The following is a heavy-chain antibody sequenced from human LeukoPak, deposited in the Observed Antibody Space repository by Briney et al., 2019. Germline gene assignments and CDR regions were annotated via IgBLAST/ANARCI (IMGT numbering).Heavy chain of an antibody. CDR3: ARAGASWNDFSPYYFYMDV. Sequence: PGGSLRLSCAASGFTFSDYYMSWIRQAPGKGLEWVSYISSSGNTIYYADSVKGRFTISRDNAKNSLYLQMNSLRAEDTAVYYCARAGASWNDFSPYYFYMDVWGKGTTVTVSS. J-gene: IGHJ6*03. D-gene: IGHD1-1*01. CDR2: ISSSGNTI. V-gene: IGHV3-11*04. CDR1: GFTFSDYY.